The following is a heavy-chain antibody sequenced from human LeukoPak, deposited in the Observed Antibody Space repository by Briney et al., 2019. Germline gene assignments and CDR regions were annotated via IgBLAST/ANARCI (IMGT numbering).Heavy chain of an antibody. V-gene: IGHV4-59*01. CDR3: ARVNSGYQFDY. CDR2: IYYSGST. J-gene: IGHJ4*02. Sequence: PSETLSLTCTVSGGSISSYYWSWIRQPQGKGLEWIGYIYYSGSTNYNPSLKSRVTISVDTSKNQFSLKLSSVTAADTAVYYCARVNSGYQFDYWGQGTLVTVSS. D-gene: IGHD5-12*01. CDR1: GGSISSYY.